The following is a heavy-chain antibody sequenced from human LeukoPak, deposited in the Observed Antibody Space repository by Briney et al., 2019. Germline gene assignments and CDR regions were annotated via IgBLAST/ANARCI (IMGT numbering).Heavy chain of an antibody. D-gene: IGHD6-13*01. V-gene: IGHV4-39*07. CDR2: VYYSGST. CDR1: GGSISINNFW. CDR3: ASGEQQSWAFDY. Sequence: SETLSLTCSISGGSISINNFWWGWIRQSPGKAMEWVGSVYYSGSTYYNPSLTRRLTMSVDTSKNQFSLKLTSLTAADTAVYYCASGEQQSWAFDYWGQGTLVTVSS. J-gene: IGHJ4*02.